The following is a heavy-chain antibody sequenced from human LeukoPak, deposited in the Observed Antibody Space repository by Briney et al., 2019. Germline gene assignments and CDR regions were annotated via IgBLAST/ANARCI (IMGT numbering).Heavy chain of an antibody. CDR2: ISSSSSYI. D-gene: IGHD3-9*01. Sequence: PGGSLRLSCAASGFTFSSFSINWARQPPGKGLEWGSSISSSSSYIYYADSVKGRFTISRDNPKNSLYLQMNSLRAEDTAVYYCARVHNYDILTGYWSWGQGTLVTVSS. CDR3: ARVHNYDILTGYWS. CDR1: GFTFSSFS. J-gene: IGHJ4*02. V-gene: IGHV3-21*01.